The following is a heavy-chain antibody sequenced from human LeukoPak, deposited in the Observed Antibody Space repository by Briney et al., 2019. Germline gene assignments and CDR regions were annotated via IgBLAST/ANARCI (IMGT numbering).Heavy chain of an antibody. J-gene: IGHJ3*02. Sequence: PGGSLRLSCAASGFTSSSCSMSWVRQAPGKGLEWVSGISGSGGGTYYADSVKGRFTISRDNSKNTLYLQMNSLRAEDTAVYYCAKDRPGTALWTFDIWGQGTMVTVSS. CDR3: AKDRPGTALWTFDI. CDR1: GFTSSSCS. V-gene: IGHV3-23*01. CDR2: ISGSGGGT. D-gene: IGHD1-1*01.